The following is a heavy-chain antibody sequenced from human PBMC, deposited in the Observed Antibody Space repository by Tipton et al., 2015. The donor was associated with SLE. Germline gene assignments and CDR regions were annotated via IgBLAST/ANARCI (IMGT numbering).Heavy chain of an antibody. J-gene: IGHJ4*02. CDR2: IRTKESGGTI. CDR1: EFTFGDYT. Sequence: SLRLSCTTSEFTFGDYTMGWVRQAPGKGPEWVAFIRTKESGGTIRYAASVKDRFTISRDDSKSIAYLQMNSLKTEDTAIYYCTRVIVVVPTASLHFDYWGQGTLVTVSS. D-gene: IGHD2-2*01. V-gene: IGHV3-49*04. CDR3: TRVIVVVPTASLHFDY.